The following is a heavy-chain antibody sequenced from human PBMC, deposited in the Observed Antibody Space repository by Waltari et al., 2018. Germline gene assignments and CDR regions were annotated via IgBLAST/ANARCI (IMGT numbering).Heavy chain of an antibody. CDR3: ANTGGLLASGAFDI. J-gene: IGHJ3*02. Sequence: EVQLLESGGGLVQPGGSLRLSCAASGFTFSSYAMSWVRQAPGKGLEWVSASRGRGGSTYDADSGKGRFTSSRDNAKNTRDLQMNSLRAEDTAVYYCANTGGLLASGAFDIWGQGTMVTVSS. V-gene: IGHV3-23*01. CDR2: SRGRGGST. D-gene: IGHD2-15*01. CDR1: GFTFSSYA.